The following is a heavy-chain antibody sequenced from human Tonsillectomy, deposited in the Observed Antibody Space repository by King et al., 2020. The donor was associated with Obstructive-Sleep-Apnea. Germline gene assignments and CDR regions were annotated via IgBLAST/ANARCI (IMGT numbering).Heavy chain of an antibody. D-gene: IGHD2/OR15-2a*01. CDR2: IYHSGST. V-gene: IGHV4-4*02. Sequence: QLQESGPGLVKPSGTLSLTCAVSGGSISSTNWWSWVRQPPGKGLEWIGEIYHSGSTNYNPSLKNRVTISIDKSENQFSLKLTSLSAADTAVYYCAGGNSTSPGYWGQGTLVTVSS. CDR1: GGSISSTNW. J-gene: IGHJ4*02. CDR3: AGGNSTSPGY.